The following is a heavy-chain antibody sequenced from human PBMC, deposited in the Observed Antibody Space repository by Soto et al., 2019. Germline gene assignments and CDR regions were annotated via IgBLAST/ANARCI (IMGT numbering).Heavy chain of an antibody. J-gene: IGHJ4*02. V-gene: IGHV3-30*03. CDR1: GFTFSSYG. CDR3: VSDRGYGHASVPYS. D-gene: IGHD5-18*01. Sequence: GGSLRLSCAVSGFTFSSYGMHWVRQAPGKGLEWVAHISYDGSNEHYVDSVKGRFTISRDNSKNTLYLQMNSLRAEDTAVYYCVSDRGYGHASVPYSWGQGTLVTVSS. CDR2: ISYDGSNE.